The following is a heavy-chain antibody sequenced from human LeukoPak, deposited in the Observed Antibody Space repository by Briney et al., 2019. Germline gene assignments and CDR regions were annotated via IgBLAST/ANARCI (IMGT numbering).Heavy chain of an antibody. CDR2: IYYSGST. Sequence: KASETLSLTCTVSGGSISSSSYYWGWIRQPPGKGLEWIGSIYYSGSTYYNPSLKSRVTISVDTSKNQFSLKLSSVTAADTAVYYCARDRYCYDSSARYFDYWGQGTLVTVSS. J-gene: IGHJ4*02. V-gene: IGHV4-39*07. D-gene: IGHD3-22*01. CDR3: ARDRYCYDSSARYFDY. CDR1: GGSISSSSYY.